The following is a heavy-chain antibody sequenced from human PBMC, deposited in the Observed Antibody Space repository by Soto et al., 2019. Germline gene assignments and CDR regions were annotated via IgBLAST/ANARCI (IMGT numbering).Heavy chain of an antibody. V-gene: IGHV4-59*01. D-gene: IGHD6-19*01. J-gene: IGHJ4*02. CDR3: ARSRYTSGWWTPPFDY. CDR1: GGSISSYY. Sequence: QVQLQESGPGLVKPSESLSLTCAVSGGSISSYYWSWIRQPPGKGLEWIGCIYYSGSTNYNPSLKSRVTISVDTSKNQFSLKLTSVTAADTAVYYCARSRYTSGWWTPPFDYWGQGTLVTVSS. CDR2: IYYSGST.